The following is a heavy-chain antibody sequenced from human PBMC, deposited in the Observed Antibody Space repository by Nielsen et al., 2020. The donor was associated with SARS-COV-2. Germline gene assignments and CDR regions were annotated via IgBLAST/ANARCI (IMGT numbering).Heavy chain of an antibody. V-gene: IGHV3-20*04. Sequence: GESLKISCTASGFSFDDHDMSWVRQVPGKGLEWVSSIKWNGAGTAYADSVKSRFTISRDNAKNTLYLQMNSLRAEDTAVYYCARAKFYDSGADPWGQGTLVTVSS. D-gene: IGHD5/OR15-5a*01. CDR3: ARAKFYDSGADP. J-gene: IGHJ5*02. CDR2: IKWNGAGT. CDR1: GFSFDDHD.